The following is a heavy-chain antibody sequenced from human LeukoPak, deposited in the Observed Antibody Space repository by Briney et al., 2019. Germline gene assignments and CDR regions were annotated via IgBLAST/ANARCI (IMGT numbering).Heavy chain of an antibody. CDR2: ISSSGSTI. Sequence: GGSMRLSCTASGFTFGDYAMSWVRQAPGKGLEWVSYISSSGSTIYYADSVKGRFTISRDNAKNSLYLQMNSLRAEDTAVYYCARDTVDWFDPWGQGTLVTVSS. J-gene: IGHJ5*02. CDR3: ARDTVDWFDP. V-gene: IGHV3-48*03. CDR1: GFTFGDYA.